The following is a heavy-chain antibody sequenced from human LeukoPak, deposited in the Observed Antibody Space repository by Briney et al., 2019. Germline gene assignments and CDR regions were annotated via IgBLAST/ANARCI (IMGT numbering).Heavy chain of an antibody. J-gene: IGHJ5*02. CDR2: ISSSSSYI. V-gene: IGHV3-21*01. Sequence: GGSLRLSCAASGFTFSSYSMNWVRQAPGKGPEWVSSISSSSSYIYYADSVKGRFTISRDNAKNSLYLQMNSLRAEDTAVYYCAREILDYDFWSGPTPFDPWGQGTLVTVSS. D-gene: IGHD3-3*01. CDR3: AREILDYDFWSGPTPFDP. CDR1: GFTFSSYS.